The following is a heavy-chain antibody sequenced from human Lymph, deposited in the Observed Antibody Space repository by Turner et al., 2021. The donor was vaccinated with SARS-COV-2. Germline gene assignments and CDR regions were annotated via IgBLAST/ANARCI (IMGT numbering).Heavy chain of an antibody. CDR1: GFTFSSIS. CDR2: IRISRRKL. J-gene: IGHJ6*02. CDR3: ARDRGGYGAYYYGMDV. V-gene: IGHV3-48*02. Sequence: EVQLVESGGGLVQPGGSLRLSCAASGFTFSSISMTWVRQDPGKGMGWGSYIRISRRKLYYAGSMKGRFTISRDNAKNSLYLQKNSLRDEDTAVYYCARDRGGYGAYYYGMDVWGQGTTVTVSS. D-gene: IGHD3-10*01.